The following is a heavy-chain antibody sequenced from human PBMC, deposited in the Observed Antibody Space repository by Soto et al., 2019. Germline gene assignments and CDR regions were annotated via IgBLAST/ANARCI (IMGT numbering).Heavy chain of an antibody. J-gene: IGHJ5*02. V-gene: IGHV3-7*01. CDR2: IKQDGSEK. CDR1: GFTFSSYW. Sequence: GGSLRLSCAASGFTFSSYWMSWVRQAPGKGLEWVANIKQDGSEKYYVDSVKGRFTISRDNAKNSLYLQMNSLRAEDTAVYYCAREIIATVTTVGDWFDPWGQGTLVTVSS. CDR3: AREIIATVTTVGDWFDP. D-gene: IGHD4-17*01.